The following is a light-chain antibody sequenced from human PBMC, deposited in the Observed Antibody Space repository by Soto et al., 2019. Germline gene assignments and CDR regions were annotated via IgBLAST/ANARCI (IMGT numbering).Light chain of an antibody. V-gene: IGLV2-23*02. Sequence: QSALTQPPSASGSPGQSVTISCTGTSSDVGSYNLVSWYQQLPGKAPKLIIYEVNERPSGISDRFSGSKSGNTASLTISGLQGEDEADYYCCSYVGSSILMFGGGTKLTVL. CDR3: CSYVGSSILM. CDR1: SSDVGSYNL. J-gene: IGLJ3*02. CDR2: EVN.